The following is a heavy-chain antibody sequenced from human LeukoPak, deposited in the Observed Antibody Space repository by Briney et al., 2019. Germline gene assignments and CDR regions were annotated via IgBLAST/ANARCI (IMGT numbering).Heavy chain of an antibody. CDR3: ARGPLGLAAAPDAFDI. J-gene: IGHJ3*02. Sequence: SQTLSLTCAISGDSVSSNSAAWNWIRQSPSRGPEWLGRTYYRSKWYNDYAVSVKSRITINPDTSKNQFSLQLNSVTPEDTAVYYCARGPLGLAAAPDAFDIWGQGTMVTVSS. D-gene: IGHD6-19*01. CDR1: GDSVSSNSAA. CDR2: TYYRSKWYN. V-gene: IGHV6-1*01.